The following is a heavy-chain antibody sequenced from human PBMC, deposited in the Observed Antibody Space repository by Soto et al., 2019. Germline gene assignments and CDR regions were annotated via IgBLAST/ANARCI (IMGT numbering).Heavy chain of an antibody. Sequence: GGSLRLSCAASGFNFSSYAMHWVRQAPGKGLEWVAVISYDGGKKYYADSVKGRFTLSRDNSKNTLYVKMNSLSAEDTAVYYCAREGQPAAGTTPHNWGQGTLVTVSS. D-gene: IGHD6-13*01. CDR3: AREGQPAAGTTPHN. V-gene: IGHV3-30*04. CDR1: GFNFSSYA. J-gene: IGHJ4*02. CDR2: ISYDGGKK.